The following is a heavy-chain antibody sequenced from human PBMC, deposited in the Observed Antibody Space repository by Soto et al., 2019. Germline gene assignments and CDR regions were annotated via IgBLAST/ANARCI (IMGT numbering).Heavy chain of an antibody. CDR3: ARAYCGGDCYPRDYYYGMDV. J-gene: IGHJ6*02. Sequence: GGSLRLSCAASGFTFSSYAMHWVRQAPGKGLEWVAVISYDGSNKYYADSVKGRFTISRDNSKNTLYLQMNSLRAEDTAVYYCARAYCGGDCYPRDYYYGMDVWGQGTTVTVSS. CDR2: ISYDGSNK. CDR1: GFTFSSYA. D-gene: IGHD2-21*02. V-gene: IGHV3-30-3*01.